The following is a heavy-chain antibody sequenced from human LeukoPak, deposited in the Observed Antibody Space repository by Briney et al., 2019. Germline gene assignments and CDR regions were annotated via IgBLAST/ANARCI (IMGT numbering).Heavy chain of an antibody. V-gene: IGHV4-30-4*02. Sequence: SETLSLTCSVSGGSISSGDYYWSWIRQPPGKGLEWIGYIYYTGSTYSNPSLKSRVTISVDTSKNQFSLKLSSVTAADTAVYYCARVRAGYSSDWGAFDIWGQGTMVTVSS. CDR3: ARVRAGYSSDWGAFDI. D-gene: IGHD6-19*01. CDR2: IYYTGST. CDR1: GGSISSGDYY. J-gene: IGHJ3*02.